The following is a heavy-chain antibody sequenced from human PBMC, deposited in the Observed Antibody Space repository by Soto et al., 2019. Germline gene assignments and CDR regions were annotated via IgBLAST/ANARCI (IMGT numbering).Heavy chain of an antibody. J-gene: IGHJ5*02. CDR2: IYRSERT. V-gene: IGHV4-31*03. Sequence: QVQLQESGPELVKPSQTLSLTCTVSGGSIRGGDYYLNRIRHFPGEGLEWIGSIYRSERTVSNPSLQSRIAIAADTSKNVFFLSLPSVTAADTATYYCASRIGLSGIVYDGYDLWGQWTLVIVSS. CDR3: ASRIGLSGIVYDGYDL. D-gene: IGHD1-1*01. CDR1: GGSIRGGDYY.